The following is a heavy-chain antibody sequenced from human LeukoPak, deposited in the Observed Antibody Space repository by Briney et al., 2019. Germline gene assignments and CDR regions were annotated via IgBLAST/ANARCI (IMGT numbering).Heavy chain of an antibody. CDR1: GYTLTGYY. J-gene: IGHJ4*02. V-gene: IGHV1-2*02. CDR2: INPNSGGT. Sequence: ASVKVSCKASGYTLTGYYMHWVRQAPGQGLEWMGWINPNSGGTNYAQKFQGRVTMTRDTSISTAYMELSRLRSDDTAVYYCARGASGYSSSWYRYWGQGTLVTVSS. CDR3: ARGASGYSSSWYRY. D-gene: IGHD6-13*01.